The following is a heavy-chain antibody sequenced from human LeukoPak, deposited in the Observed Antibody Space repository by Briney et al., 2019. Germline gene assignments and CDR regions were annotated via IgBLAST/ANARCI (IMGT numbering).Heavy chain of an antibody. J-gene: IGHJ4*02. V-gene: IGHV4-39*01. CDR2: IYYSGST. Sequence: PSETLSLTCTVSGGSTSSSSYYWGWIRQPPGKGLEWIGSIYYSGSTYYNPSLKSRVTISVDTSKNQFSLKLSSVTAADTAVYYCARLGAVAGSDYWGQGTLVTVSS. CDR3: ARLGAVAGSDY. CDR1: GGSTSSSSYY. D-gene: IGHD6-19*01.